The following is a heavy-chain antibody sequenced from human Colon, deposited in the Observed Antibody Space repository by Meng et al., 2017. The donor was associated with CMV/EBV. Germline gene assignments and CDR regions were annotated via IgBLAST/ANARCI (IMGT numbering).Heavy chain of an antibody. CDR3: ARSLYYDFWSGQQKPTDY. J-gene: IGHJ4*02. D-gene: IGHD3-3*01. CDR1: GFTLSNYW. CDR2: VKQDGSEK. Sequence: GESLKISCAVSGFTLSNYWMIWVRQAPGMGLEWVANVKQDGSEKYYVDSVKGRFTISRDNAKNSLYLQMNSLRAEDTAVYYCARSLYYDFWSGQQKPTDYWGQGTLVTVSS. V-gene: IGHV3-7*01.